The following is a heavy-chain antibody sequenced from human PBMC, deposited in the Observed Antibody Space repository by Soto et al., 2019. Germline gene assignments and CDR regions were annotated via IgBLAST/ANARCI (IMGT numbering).Heavy chain of an antibody. CDR1: GFTFSSYG. V-gene: IGHV3-30*18. CDR2: ISYDGSNK. CDR3: AKVCDYDILTGPYYYYRYGMSV. J-gene: IGHJ6*02. Sequence: PGGSLRLSCAASGFTFSSYGMHWVRQAPGKGLEWVAVISYDGSNKYYADSVKGRFTISRDNSKNTLYLQMNSLRAEDTAVYYCAKVCDYDILTGPYYYYRYGMSVWGQGTTVTVSS. D-gene: IGHD3-9*01.